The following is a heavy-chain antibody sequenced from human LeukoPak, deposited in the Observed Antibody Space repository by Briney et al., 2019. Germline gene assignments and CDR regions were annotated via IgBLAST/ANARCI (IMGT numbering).Heavy chain of an antibody. J-gene: IGHJ6*03. CDR1: GYSISSGYY. Sequence: PSQTLSLTCTVSGYSISSGYYWGWIRQAPGKGLEWSGRIYHSGSTYYNPSLTSRVTISVDTSKNQSCLRRSSVTAADTAVYYCARHCRVPAATEAGARYFQYYYYYYYMDVWGKGTTVTVSS. D-gene: IGHD2-2*01. V-gene: IGHV4-38-2*02. CDR3: ARHCRVPAATEAGARYFQYYYYYYYMDV. CDR2: IYHSGST.